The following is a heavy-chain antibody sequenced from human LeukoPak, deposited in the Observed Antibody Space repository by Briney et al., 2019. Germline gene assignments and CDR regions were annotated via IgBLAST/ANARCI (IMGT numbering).Heavy chain of an antibody. J-gene: IGHJ4*02. CDR3: ARDQVVVTATDFFDY. CDR1: GYTFTGYY. D-gene: IGHD2-21*02. CDR2: INPNSGAT. V-gene: IGHV1-2*02. Sequence: ASVNVSCTASGYTFTGYYMHWVRQAPGQGLEWMGWINPNSGATNYAQTFQGRVTMNRDTSITTAYMELSRLRSDDTAVYYCARDQVVVTATDFFDYWGQGTLVTVSS.